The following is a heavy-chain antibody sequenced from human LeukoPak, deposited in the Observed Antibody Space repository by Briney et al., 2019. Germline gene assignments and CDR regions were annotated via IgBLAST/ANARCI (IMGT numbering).Heavy chain of an antibody. D-gene: IGHD3-10*01. CDR1: GGSISSSSYY. CDR3: ARPAGKAAALYNWFDP. CDR2: IYYSGST. J-gene: IGHJ5*02. Sequence: PSETLSLTCTVSGGSISSSSYYWGWIRQPPGKGLEWIGSIYYSGSTYYNPSLKSRVTISVDTSKNQFSLKLSSVTAADTAVHYCARPAGKAAALYNWFDPWGQGTLVTVSS. V-gene: IGHV4-39*01.